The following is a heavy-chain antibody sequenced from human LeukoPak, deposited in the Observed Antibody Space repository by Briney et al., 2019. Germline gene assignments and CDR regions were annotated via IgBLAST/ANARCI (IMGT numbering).Heavy chain of an antibody. CDR1: GFTFSSYA. V-gene: IGHV3-23*01. CDR3: AKPHMITFGGIIVPDFDY. D-gene: IGHD3-16*02. CDR2: ISGSCGST. Sequence: GGSLRLSCAASGFTFSSYAMSWVRQPPGQGLELVSAISGSCGSTYYADSVKGRFTISRDNSKNTLYLQMNSLRAEDMAVYYCAKPHMITFGGIIVPDFDYWGQGTLVTVSS. J-gene: IGHJ4*02.